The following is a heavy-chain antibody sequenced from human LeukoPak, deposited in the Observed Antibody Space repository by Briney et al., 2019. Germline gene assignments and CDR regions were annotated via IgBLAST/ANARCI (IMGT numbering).Heavy chain of an antibody. Sequence: ASVQVSCKPSGYIFAHNGISWVRQAPGQGPEWMGWISAYNGDTNYAQKLQGRVTMTTDTSTGTAYMELRSLRSDDTAVYYCARDADDYFDYWGQGTLVTVSS. CDR3: ARDADDYFDY. CDR2: ISAYNGDT. CDR1: GYIFAHNG. V-gene: IGHV1-18*01. J-gene: IGHJ4*02. D-gene: IGHD3-16*01.